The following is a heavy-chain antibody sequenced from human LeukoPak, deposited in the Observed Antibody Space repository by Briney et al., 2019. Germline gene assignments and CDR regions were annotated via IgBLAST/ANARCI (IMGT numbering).Heavy chain of an antibody. V-gene: IGHV3-33*08. J-gene: IGHJ4*02. D-gene: IGHD6-6*01. CDR2: IWYDGSNK. CDR3: ARLYSSSSGLRASDY. CDR1: GFTFSDYY. Sequence: GGSLRLSCAASGFTFSDYYMSWVRQAPGKGLEWVALIWYDGSNKYYADSVKGRFTISRDNSKNTLYLQMNSLRADDTAVYYCARLYSSSSGLRASDYWGQGTLVTVSS.